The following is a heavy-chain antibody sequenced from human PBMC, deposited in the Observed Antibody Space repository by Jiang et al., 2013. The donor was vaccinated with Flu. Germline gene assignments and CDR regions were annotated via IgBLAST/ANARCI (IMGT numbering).Heavy chain of an antibody. V-gene: IGHV4-59*01. D-gene: IGHD5-18*01. CDR2: IYYSGST. CDR1: GGSISSYY. Sequence: ESGPGLVKPSETLSLTCTVSGGSISSYYWSWIRQPPGKGLEWIGYIYYSGSTNYNPSLKSRVTISVDTSKNQFSLKLSSVTAADTAVYYCARDTGKRYSGYGMDVWGQGTTVTVSS. J-gene: IGHJ6*02. CDR3: ARDTGKRYSGYGMDV.